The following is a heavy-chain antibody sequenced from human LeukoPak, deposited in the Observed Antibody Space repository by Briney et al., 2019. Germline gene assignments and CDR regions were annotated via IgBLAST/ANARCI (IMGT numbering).Heavy chain of an antibody. Sequence: GASVKVSCKASGYTFTGNHMHWVRQAPGQGREWMGLINHRRGGTNYAQKFQGKVIMTRDTSISTAYMELSRLGSDDTAVYYCARGGSTDSIHSCGGNCYFLDYWGQGTLVTVSS. V-gene: IGHV1-2*02. CDR3: ARGGSTDSIHSCGGNCYFLDY. CDR2: INHRRGGT. CDR1: GYTFTGNH. J-gene: IGHJ4*02. D-gene: IGHD2-21*02.